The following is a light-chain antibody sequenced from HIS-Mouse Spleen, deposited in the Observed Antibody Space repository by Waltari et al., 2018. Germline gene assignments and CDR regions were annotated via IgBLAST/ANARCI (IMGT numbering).Light chain of an antibody. V-gene: IGLV2-14*03. CDR2: DVS. CDR1: SSDVGGYNY. CDR3: SSYTSSSTEV. Sequence: QSALPQPASVSGSPGQSITISCTGTSSDVGGYNYVSWYQQHPGKAPKLMIYDVSNRPSGVSNRFSGSKSGNKASLTISGLQAEDEADYYCSSYTSSSTEVFGGGTKLTVL. J-gene: IGLJ2*01.